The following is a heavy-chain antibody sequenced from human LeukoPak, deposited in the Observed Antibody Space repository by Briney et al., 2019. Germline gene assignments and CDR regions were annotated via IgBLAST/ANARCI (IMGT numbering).Heavy chain of an antibody. J-gene: IGHJ3*02. CDR1: GGSISSYY. CDR3: ARETDGSGQGSDAFDI. D-gene: IGHD2-15*01. Sequence: SETLSLTCTVSGGSISSYYWSWIRQPPGKGLEWIGYIYYSGSTNYSPSLKSRVTISVDTSKNQFSLKLSSVTAADTAVYYCARETDGSGQGSDAFDIWGQGTMVTVSS. V-gene: IGHV4-59*12. CDR2: IYYSGST.